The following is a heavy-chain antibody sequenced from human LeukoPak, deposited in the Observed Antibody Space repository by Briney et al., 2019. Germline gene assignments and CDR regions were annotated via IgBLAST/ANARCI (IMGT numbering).Heavy chain of an antibody. CDR2: IIPILGIA. D-gene: IGHD3-22*01. J-gene: IGHJ4*02. CDR3: ARAPYYYDSSGYYLFDY. Sequence: ASVKVSCKASGGTFSSYAISWVRQAPGQGLEWMGRIIPILGIANYAQKFQGRVTITADKSTSTAYMELSSLRSEDTAVYYCARAPYYYDSSGYYLFDYWGQGTLVTVSS. CDR1: GGTFSSYA. V-gene: IGHV1-69*04.